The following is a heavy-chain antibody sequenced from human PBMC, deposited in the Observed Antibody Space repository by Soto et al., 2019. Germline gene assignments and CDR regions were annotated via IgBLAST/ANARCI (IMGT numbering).Heavy chain of an antibody. V-gene: IGHV3-9*01. CDR1: GLSLNDYA. CDR3: VKDITPGGLDY. CDR2: IYWNGAKI. Sequence: EVQLVESGGGSVQPGRSLRLTCAPSGLSLNDYAMHWVRQVSGKGLEWVSGIYWNGAKIDYADSAKGRFTISRDNTKKFLYLQMNSLRVEDTALYYCVKDITPGGLDYWGQGALVTVSS. J-gene: IGHJ4*02. D-gene: IGHD2-15*01.